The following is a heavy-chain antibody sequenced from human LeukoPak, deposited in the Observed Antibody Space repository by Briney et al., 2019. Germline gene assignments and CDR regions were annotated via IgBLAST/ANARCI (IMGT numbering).Heavy chain of an antibody. CDR3: ATASHYSSGENFDY. CDR2: ISCNSGGT. D-gene: IGHD6-19*01. Sequence: GGSLRLSCAASGFIFDDYAIYWVRQVPGKGLEWVSSISCNSGGTGYTESVKGRFTVSRDNAKNSLSLHMDGLRAEDAAVYYCATASHYSSGENFDYWGQGTLVTVSS. J-gene: IGHJ4*02. CDR1: GFIFDDYA. V-gene: IGHV3-9*01.